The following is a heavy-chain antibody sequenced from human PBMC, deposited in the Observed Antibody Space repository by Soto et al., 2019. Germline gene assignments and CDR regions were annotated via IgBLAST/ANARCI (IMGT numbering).Heavy chain of an antibody. V-gene: IGHV1-3*01. J-gene: IGHJ5*02. D-gene: IGHD6-19*01. CDR3: ARAVGQFDP. Sequence: QVTLVQSGAEVKKHGASVKVSCKASGYTFSSYALHWVRQAPGQRLEWMGWINAANGNVKYSHKFQGRVTITRDTAASTAYMELSSLRSEDTAVYYCARAVGQFDPWGEGTLVTVSS. CDR1: GYTFSSYA. CDR2: INAANGNV.